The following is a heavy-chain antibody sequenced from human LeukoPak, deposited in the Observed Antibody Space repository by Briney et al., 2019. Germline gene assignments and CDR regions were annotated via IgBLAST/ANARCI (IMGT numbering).Heavy chain of an antibody. CDR1: GFTFSSYD. Sequence: GESLRLSCAAYGFTFSSYDMSWVRQAPGKRLEWVGAISRSGGSTYYAASMKRRFTISIDTSKNTLYLQMSSLTAEDTAVYYCAKGEECDNGEQHAFDIWGQGTMVTVSS. V-gene: IGHV3-23*01. CDR2: ISRSGGST. CDR3: AKGEECDNGEQHAFDI. J-gene: IGHJ3*02. D-gene: IGHD4-17*01.